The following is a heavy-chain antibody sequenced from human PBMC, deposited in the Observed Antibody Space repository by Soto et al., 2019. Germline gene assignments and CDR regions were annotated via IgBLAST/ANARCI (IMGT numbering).Heavy chain of an antibody. D-gene: IGHD6-6*01. V-gene: IGHV1-18*01. CDR2: ISAHNGNT. CDR1: GYGFTTYG. CDR3: ARGRDGDY. J-gene: IGHJ4*02. Sequence: QVHLVQSGAEVKKPGASVKVSCKGSGYGFTTYGITWVRQAPGQGLEWMAWISAHNGNTDYAQNLQGRVTVTRDTSTSTAYMELRSLGSDDTAVYYCARGRDGDYWGQGALVTVSS.